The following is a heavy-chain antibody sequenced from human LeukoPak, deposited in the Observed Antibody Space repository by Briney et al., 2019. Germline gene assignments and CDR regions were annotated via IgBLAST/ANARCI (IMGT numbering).Heavy chain of an antibody. D-gene: IGHD3-16*01. CDR1: GFTFRDSA. V-gene: IGHV3-30*04. Sequence: PGRSLRLSCSGAGFTFRDSAFHWVRQAPGKGLEWVAVISDDGSKRFYADSVKGRFTISRDNSRDTLYLHMQTLRPEDSAVYYCARESSFMMVGEKNADNWFDPWGQGTPVTVSS. CDR2: ISDDGSKR. CDR3: ARESSFMMVGEKNADNWFDP. J-gene: IGHJ5*02.